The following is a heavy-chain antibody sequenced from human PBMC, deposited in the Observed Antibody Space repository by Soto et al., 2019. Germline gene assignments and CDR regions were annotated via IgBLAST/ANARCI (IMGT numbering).Heavy chain of an antibody. CDR1: GFIFTAAY. D-gene: IGHD6-13*01. Sequence: GSLRLSCEASGFIFTAAYMSWIRQAPGKGLEWVAYISDSGTTIQYANSVKGRFIISRDNVKNSVSLQMSSLTVEDTALYYCAREDPNSWPFDFWGRGTLVTVSS. CDR2: ISDSGTTI. J-gene: IGHJ4*02. V-gene: IGHV3-11*01. CDR3: AREDPNSWPFDF.